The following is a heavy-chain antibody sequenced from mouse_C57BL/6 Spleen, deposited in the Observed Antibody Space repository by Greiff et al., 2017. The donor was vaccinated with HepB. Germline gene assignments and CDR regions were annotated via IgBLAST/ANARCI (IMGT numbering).Heavy chain of an antibody. CDR2: ISYDGSN. D-gene: IGHD2-1*01. CDR3: ARDRFNYYGNYDY. J-gene: IGHJ2*01. Sequence: EVKLMESGPGLVKPSQSLSLTCSVTGYSITSGYYWNWIRQFPGNKLEWMGYISYDGSNNYNPSLKNRISITRDTSKNQFFLKLNSVTTEDTATYYCARDRFNYYGNYDYWGQGTTLTVSS. CDR1: GYSITSGYY. V-gene: IGHV3-6*01.